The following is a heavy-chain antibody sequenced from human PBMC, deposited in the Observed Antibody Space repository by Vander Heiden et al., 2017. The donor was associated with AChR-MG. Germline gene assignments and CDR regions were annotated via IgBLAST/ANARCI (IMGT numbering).Heavy chain of an antibody. CDR3: AKDPLTIFGVVRYYFDY. CDR2: ISGSGGST. V-gene: IGHV3-23*01. Sequence: EVQLLESGGGLVQPGGSLRLPCAASGFTFSSYAMSWVRQAPGKGLEWVSAISGSGGSTYYADSVKGRFTISRDNSKNTLYLQMNSLRAEDTAVYYCAKDPLTIFGVVRYYFDYWGQGTLVTVSS. D-gene: IGHD3-3*01. J-gene: IGHJ4*02. CDR1: GFTFSSYA.